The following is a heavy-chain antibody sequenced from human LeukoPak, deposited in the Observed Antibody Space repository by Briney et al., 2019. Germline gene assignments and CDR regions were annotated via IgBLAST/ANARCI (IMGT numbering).Heavy chain of an antibody. CDR3: AREGRYSSSWQIDY. Sequence: PSETLSLTCTVSGGSISSGGYYWSWIRQHPGEGLEWIGYIYYSGSTYYNPSLKSRVTISVDTSKNQFSLKLSSVTAADTAVYYCAREGRYSSSWQIDYWGQGTLVTVSS. D-gene: IGHD6-13*01. CDR1: GGSISSGGYY. V-gene: IGHV4-31*03. J-gene: IGHJ4*02. CDR2: IYYSGST.